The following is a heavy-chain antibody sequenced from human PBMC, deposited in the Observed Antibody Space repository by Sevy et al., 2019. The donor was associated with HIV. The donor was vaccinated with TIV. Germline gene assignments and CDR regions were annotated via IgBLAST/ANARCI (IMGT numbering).Heavy chain of an antibody. J-gene: IGHJ4*02. Sequence: GGSLRLSCAASGFTFSNYAMSWVRQTPGKGLEWVSAISGSADDTYYTDSVKGRFTISRDNSKNTVYLQMNSLRAEDADVYYCVKEVSQYSYSDYWGQGTLVTVSS. D-gene: IGHD5-18*01. V-gene: IGHV3-23*01. CDR2: ISGSADDT. CDR3: VKEVSQYSYSDY. CDR1: GFTFSNYA.